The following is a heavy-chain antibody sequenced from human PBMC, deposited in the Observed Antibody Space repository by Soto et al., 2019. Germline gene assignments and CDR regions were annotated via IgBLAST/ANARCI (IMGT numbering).Heavy chain of an antibody. CDR2: IWYDGSNK. CDR3: ARGYYYGSGSYPPPDY. CDR1: GFTFSSYG. J-gene: IGHJ4*02. Sequence: GGSLRLSCAASGFTFSSYGMHWVRQAPGKGLEWVAVIWYDGSNKYYADSVKGRFTISRDNSKNTLYLQMNSLRAEDTAVYYCARGYYYGSGSYPPPDYWGQGTLVTVSS. D-gene: IGHD3-10*01. V-gene: IGHV3-33*01.